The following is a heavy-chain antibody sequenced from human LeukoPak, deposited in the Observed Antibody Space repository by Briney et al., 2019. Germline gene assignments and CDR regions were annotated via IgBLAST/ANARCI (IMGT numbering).Heavy chain of an antibody. CDR1: GGSITITNY. V-gene: IGHV4-4*02. Sequence: SGTLSLTCGVSGGSITITNYWTWVRQPPGKGLEWIGYIYYSGSTNYNPSLKSRVTISVDTSKNQFSLKLSSVTAADTAVYYCARISGGLYFDYWGQGTLVTVSS. D-gene: IGHD4-23*01. J-gene: IGHJ4*02. CDR2: IYYSGST. CDR3: ARISGGLYFDY.